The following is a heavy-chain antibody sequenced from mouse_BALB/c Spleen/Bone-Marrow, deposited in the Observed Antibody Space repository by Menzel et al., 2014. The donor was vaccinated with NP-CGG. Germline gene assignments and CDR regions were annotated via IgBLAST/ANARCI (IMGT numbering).Heavy chain of an antibody. CDR2: IDPYSGGT. CDR1: GYAFTNYN. J-gene: IGHJ4*01. D-gene: IGHD2-12*01. V-gene: IGHV1S135*01. Sequence: LVESGPELVKPGASVKVSCKASGYAFTNYNMFWVKQSHGKSLEWIGYIDPYSGGTNYNQKFKGKATLTVDKSSSTAYMHLNSLTSEDSAVYYCARELSRAMDYWCQGHSVTVPS. CDR3: ARELSRAMDY.